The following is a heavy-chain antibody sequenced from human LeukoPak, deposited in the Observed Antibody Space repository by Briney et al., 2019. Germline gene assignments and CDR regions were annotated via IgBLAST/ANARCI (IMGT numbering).Heavy chain of an antibody. J-gene: IGHJ6*02. V-gene: IGHV1-69*04. D-gene: IGHD4-17*01. CDR1: GGTFSSYA. Sequence: ASVKVSCKASGGTFSSYAISWVRQAPGQGLEWMGRIIPILGIANYAQKFQGSVTITADNSTSTDYMELSSLRSEDTAVYYCARDPVSGGDYLYYYGMDVWGQGTTVTVSS. CDR3: ARDPVSGGDYLYYYGMDV. CDR2: IIPILGIA.